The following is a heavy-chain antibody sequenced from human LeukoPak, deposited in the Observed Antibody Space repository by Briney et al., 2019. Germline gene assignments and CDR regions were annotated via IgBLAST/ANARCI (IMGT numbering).Heavy chain of an antibody. D-gene: IGHD6-19*01. CDR2: IYYSGST. CDR1: GGSISSSSYY. CDR3: ARHVAVDGAYGY. J-gene: IGHJ4*02. Sequence: SETLSLTCTVSGGSISSSSYYWGWIRQPPWKGLEWIGSIYYSGSTYYNPSLKSRVTISVDTSKNQFSLKLSSVTAADTAVYYCARHVAVDGAYGYWGQGTLVTVSS. V-gene: IGHV4-39*01.